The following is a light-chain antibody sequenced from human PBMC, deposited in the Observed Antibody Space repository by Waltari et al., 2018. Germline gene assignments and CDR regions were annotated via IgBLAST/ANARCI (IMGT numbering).Light chain of an antibody. CDR3: QQYDSWPPAYT. CDR2: AVS. CDR1: QSIGSN. Sequence: EIVMTQSPATLSVSPGERATLSCRASQSIGSNLAWYQQRPGQAPRLLIYAVSTRATDIPARFSGNGSGTEFTLTISTMQSEDFAVYYCQQYDSWPPAYTFGQGTKLEIK. V-gene: IGKV3-15*01. J-gene: IGKJ2*01.